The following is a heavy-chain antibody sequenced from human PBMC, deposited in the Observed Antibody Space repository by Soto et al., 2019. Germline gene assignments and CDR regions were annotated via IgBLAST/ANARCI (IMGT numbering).Heavy chain of an antibody. CDR1: GGSISSYY. CDR3: ARHGIDTAVADY. D-gene: IGHD6-19*01. V-gene: IGHV4-59*08. CDR2: IYYSGST. Sequence: PSETLSLTCTVSGGSISSYYWSWIRQPPGKGLEWIGCIYYSGSTNYNPSLKSRVTISVDTSKNQFSLKLSSVTAADTAVYYCARHGIDTAVADYWGQGTLVTVSS. J-gene: IGHJ4*02.